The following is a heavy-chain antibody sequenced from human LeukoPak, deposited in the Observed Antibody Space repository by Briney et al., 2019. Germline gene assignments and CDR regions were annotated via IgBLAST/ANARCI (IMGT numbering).Heavy chain of an antibody. CDR3: TRGVSSSSVYYGMDV. CDR2: ISGSGGST. J-gene: IGHJ6*02. CDR1: GFTFSSYA. Sequence: QAGGSLRLSCAASGFTFSSYAMSWVRQAPGKGLEWVSAISGSGGSTYYADSVKGRFTISRDSSKNTLYLQMNSLRAEDTAVYYCTRGVSSSSVYYGMDVWGQGTTVTVSS. D-gene: IGHD6-6*01. V-gene: IGHV3-23*01.